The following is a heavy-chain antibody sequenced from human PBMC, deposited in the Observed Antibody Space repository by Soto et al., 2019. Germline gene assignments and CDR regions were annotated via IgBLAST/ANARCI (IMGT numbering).Heavy chain of an antibody. D-gene: IGHD5-18*01. CDR1: GFTFSSYG. CDR3: AKDRGYGYNDPTFDY. CDR2: ISYDGSNK. V-gene: IGHV3-30*18. Sequence: GGSLRLSCTASGFTFSSYGMHWVRQAPGKGLEWVAVISYDGSNKYYADSVKGRFTISRDNSKNTLYLQMNSLRAEDTAVYYCAKDRGYGYNDPTFDYCGQGTLVTVSS. J-gene: IGHJ4*02.